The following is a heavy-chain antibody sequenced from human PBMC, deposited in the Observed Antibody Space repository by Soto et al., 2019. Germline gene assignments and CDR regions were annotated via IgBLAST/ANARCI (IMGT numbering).Heavy chain of an antibody. Sequence: LGSPFLTRTFSGGSIRGSFFSRGLGRQPPGKGLEWIASIKYSGTTFYNPSLKSRVTLSVDTSKNQFALKLSSVTAAETAVYYCARHGITGSYYDAFDIWGQGTMVT. CDR3: ARHGITGSYYDAFDI. V-gene: IGHV4-39*01. J-gene: IGHJ3*02. D-gene: IGHD1-26*01. CDR1: GGSIRGSFFS. CDR2: IKYSGTT.